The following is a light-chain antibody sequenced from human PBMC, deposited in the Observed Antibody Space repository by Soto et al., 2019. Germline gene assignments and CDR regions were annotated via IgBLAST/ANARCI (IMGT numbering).Light chain of an antibody. CDR3: QQYGGLPPWT. J-gene: IGKJ1*01. CDR2: GAS. Sequence: EIVLTQSPGTLSLSPGERATLSCSASQTVSSSYLVWYQHKPGQAPRLLIYGASSRAAGIPDRFRGSEFGTEFTLTISRREPEASAVDYCQQYGGLPPWTFGQGTKVQVK. V-gene: IGKV3-20*01. CDR1: QTVSSSY.